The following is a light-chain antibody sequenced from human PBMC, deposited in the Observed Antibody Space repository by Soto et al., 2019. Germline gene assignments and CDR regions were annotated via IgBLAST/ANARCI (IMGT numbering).Light chain of an antibody. CDR2: AAS. Sequence: EIVMTQSPATLSASPGERATLSCRASQSVNSNLAWYQQKPGQAPRLLIYAASTGATGIPARFSGSGSGSDFTLTISSLQSEDFAVYYCQQYNSWPLTFGPGTKVDIK. CDR1: QSVNSN. V-gene: IGKV3-15*01. J-gene: IGKJ3*01. CDR3: QQYNSWPLT.